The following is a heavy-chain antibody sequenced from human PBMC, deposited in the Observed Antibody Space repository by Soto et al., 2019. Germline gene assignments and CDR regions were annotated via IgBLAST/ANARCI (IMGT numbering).Heavy chain of an antibody. V-gene: IGHV4-59*08. CDR1: GASINTYY. CDR3: ARHIPIFGLDV. CDR2: IFYNGST. D-gene: IGHD3-3*02. Sequence: QVQLQESGPGLVKPSETLSLTCTVSGASINTYYWSWIRQPPGKGLEWIGYIFYNGSTNYNPSLKSRVTRSGDTWKNQLSLKLSSVTAADTARYYCARHIPIFGLDVWGQGTTLTVSS. J-gene: IGHJ6*02.